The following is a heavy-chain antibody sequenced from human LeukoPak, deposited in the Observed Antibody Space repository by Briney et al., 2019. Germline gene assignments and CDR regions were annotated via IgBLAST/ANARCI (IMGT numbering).Heavy chain of an antibody. D-gene: IGHD5-24*01. CDR1: GYSISSGHY. CDR2: MYHSGST. CDR3: ARHPSGRMWLQQGGWFDP. V-gene: IGHV4-38-2*02. Sequence: SETLSLTCTVSGYSISSGHYWGWIRQPPGQGLEWIGSMYHSGSTYYNPPLKSRVTISEDTSKNQFSLKLSSVTAADTAVYYCARHPSGRMWLQQGGWFDPWGQGTLVTVSS. J-gene: IGHJ5*02.